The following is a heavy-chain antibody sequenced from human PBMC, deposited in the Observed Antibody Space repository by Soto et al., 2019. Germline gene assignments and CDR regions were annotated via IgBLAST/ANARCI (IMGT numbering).Heavy chain of an antibody. V-gene: IGHV4-59*01. D-gene: IGHD3-10*01. J-gene: IGHJ6*04. CDR2: IYYSGST. Sequence: SETLSLTCTVSGGSISSYYWSWIRQPPGKGLEWIGYIYYSGSTNYNPSLKSRVTISVDTSKNQFSLKLSSVTAADTAVYYCARDPELLWFDVWGKGTTVTVSS. CDR3: ARDPELLWFDV. CDR1: GGSISSYY.